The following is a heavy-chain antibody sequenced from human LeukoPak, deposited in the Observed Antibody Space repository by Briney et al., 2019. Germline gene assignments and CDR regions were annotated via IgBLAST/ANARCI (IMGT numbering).Heavy chain of an antibody. CDR1: GFTVSSNY. Sequence: GGSLRLSCAASGFTVSSNYISWVRRAPGKGLEWVSVIYSGGSTYYADSVNGRFTISRDNAKNSLYLQMNSLRAEDTAVYYCARAPVDIVVVPAAIGWGQGTLVTVSS. J-gene: IGHJ4*02. V-gene: IGHV3-66*01. D-gene: IGHD2-2*03. CDR2: IYSGGST. CDR3: ARAPVDIVVVPAAIG.